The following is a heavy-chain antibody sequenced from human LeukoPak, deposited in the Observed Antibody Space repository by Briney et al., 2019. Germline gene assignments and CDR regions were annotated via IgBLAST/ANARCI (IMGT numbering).Heavy chain of an antibody. CDR2: IYYSGST. V-gene: IGHV4-59*01. CDR1: GGSISSYY. CDR3: AREAIGWFDP. J-gene: IGHJ5*02. Sequence: SETLSLTCTVSGGSISSYYWSWIRQPPGKGLEWIGYIYYSGSTNYNPSLKSRVTISVDTSKNQFSLKLSSVTAADTAVYYCAREAIGWFDPWGQGTLVTVSS.